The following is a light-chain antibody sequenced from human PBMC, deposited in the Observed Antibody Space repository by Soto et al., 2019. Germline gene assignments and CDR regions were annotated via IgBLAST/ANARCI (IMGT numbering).Light chain of an antibody. CDR1: QGISNY. Sequence: DIQMTQSPSSLSASVGDRVTITCRASQGISNYLAWYQQRPGKVPKLLIYAASTLQSGVSSRFSGSGSVTDFTFTISSLKPEDVATYYCQKYNSAPWTFGQGTKVEIK. J-gene: IGKJ1*01. V-gene: IGKV1-27*01. CDR3: QKYNSAPWT. CDR2: AAS.